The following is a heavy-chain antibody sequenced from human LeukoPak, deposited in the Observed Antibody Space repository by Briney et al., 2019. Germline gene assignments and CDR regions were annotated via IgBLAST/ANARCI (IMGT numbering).Heavy chain of an antibody. Sequence: SETLSLTCAVYGGSFSGYYWSWIRQPPGKGLEWIGEINHSGSTNYNPSLKSRVTISVDTSKNQFSLKLSSVTAADTAVYYCARGGWGLIAAASPFDYWGQGTLVTVSS. D-gene: IGHD6-13*01. CDR3: ARGGWGLIAAASPFDY. CDR1: GGSFSGYY. J-gene: IGHJ4*02. CDR2: INHSGST. V-gene: IGHV4-34*01.